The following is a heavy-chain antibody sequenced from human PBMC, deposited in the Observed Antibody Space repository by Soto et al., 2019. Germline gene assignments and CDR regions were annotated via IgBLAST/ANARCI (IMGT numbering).Heavy chain of an antibody. D-gene: IGHD3-10*01. CDR2: LNDSGGT. V-gene: IGHV4-34*01. CDR1: GGSFSGYY. CDR3: ARGRGGVQH. J-gene: IGHJ1*01. Sequence: SETLSLTCAVYGGSFSGYYCSWIRQPPGKGLEWIGELNDSGGTNYNASLKSRVSISVDTSKNQFSLKLSFVTAADTAVYYCARGRGGVQHWGQGTLVTVSS.